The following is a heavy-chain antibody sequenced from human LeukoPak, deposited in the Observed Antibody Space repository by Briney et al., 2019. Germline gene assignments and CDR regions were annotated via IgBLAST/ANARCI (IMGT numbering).Heavy chain of an antibody. J-gene: IGHJ4*02. V-gene: IGHV4-30-4*01. D-gene: IGHD2-2*01. CDR1: GGSISSGDYY. CDR2: ISLSGGT. Sequence: SETLSLTCTVSGGSISSGDYYWSWIRQPPGQGLEWIGYISLSGGTYYNPSLKSRASISLDTSRSQFSLKLSSVGAADTAVYYCARYDCVDTNCHYYFDYWGQGTLVTVSS. CDR3: ARYDCVDTNCHYYFDY.